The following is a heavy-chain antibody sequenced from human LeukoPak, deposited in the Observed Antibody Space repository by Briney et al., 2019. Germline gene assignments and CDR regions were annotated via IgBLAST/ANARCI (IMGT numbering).Heavy chain of an antibody. CDR2: IKQDGGQI. CDR1: GFTFRSYW. J-gene: IGHJ4*02. Sequence: GGSLRLSCTASGFTFRSYWMSWIRQAPGKGLEWVANIKQDGGQIYYVDSVKGRFTIPRDNAKNSLFLQMNSLRAEDTAVYYCAREGPMFDSGSYSKSLGYWGQGTLVTVSS. CDR3: AREGPMFDSGSYSKSLGY. V-gene: IGHV3-7*03. D-gene: IGHD3-10*01.